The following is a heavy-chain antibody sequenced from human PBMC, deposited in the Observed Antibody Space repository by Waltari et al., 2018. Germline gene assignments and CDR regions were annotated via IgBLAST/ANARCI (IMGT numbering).Heavy chain of an antibody. CDR1: GGSFSGYY. CDR3: ARGGRSGWYWANLPAHFDY. Sequence: QVQLQQWGAGLLKPSETLSLTCAVYGGSFSGYYWSWIRQPPGKGLEWIGEINHSGSTNYNPSLKSRVTISVDTSKNQFSLKLSSVTAADTAVYYCARGGRSGWYWANLPAHFDYWGQGTLVTVSS. D-gene: IGHD6-19*01. J-gene: IGHJ4*02. V-gene: IGHV4-34*01. CDR2: INHSGST.